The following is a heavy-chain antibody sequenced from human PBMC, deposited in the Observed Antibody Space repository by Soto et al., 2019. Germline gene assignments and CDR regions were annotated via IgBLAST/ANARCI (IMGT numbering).Heavy chain of an antibody. CDR1: GFTFSSYG. CDR3: AKDGGYDILTGYYKTQYYYYGMDV. J-gene: IGHJ6*02. Sequence: HPGGSLRLSCAASGFTFSSYGMHWVRQAPGKGLEWVAVISYDGSNKYYADSVKGRFTISRDNSKNTLYLQMNSLRAEDTAVYYCAKDGGYDILTGYYKTQYYYYGMDVWGQGTTVTVSS. CDR2: ISYDGSNK. D-gene: IGHD3-9*01. V-gene: IGHV3-30*18.